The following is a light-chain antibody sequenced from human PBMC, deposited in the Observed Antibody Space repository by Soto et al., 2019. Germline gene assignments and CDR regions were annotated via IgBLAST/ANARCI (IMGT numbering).Light chain of an antibody. J-gene: IGKJ1*01. CDR2: WAS. CDR1: QSVLYSSNNKNY. CDR3: QQYYSTPRA. V-gene: IGKV4-1*01. Sequence: DIVMTQSPDSLAVSLGERATINCKSSQSVLYSSNNKNYLAWYQQKPGQPPKLPIYWASTRESGVPDRFSGSGSGTDFTLTISSLLAEDVAVYYCQQYYSTPRAFGQGTKVEIK.